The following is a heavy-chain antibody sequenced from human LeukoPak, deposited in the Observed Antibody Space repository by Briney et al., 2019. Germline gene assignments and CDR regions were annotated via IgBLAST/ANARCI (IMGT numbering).Heavy chain of an antibody. V-gene: IGHV3-23*01. J-gene: IGHJ4*02. Sequence: GGSLRLSCVASGFTFSSYAMSWVRQAPGKGLEWVSSISVSGGSTNYAGSVKGRFTISRDNSKNTLYLQMNSLRAEDTAVYYCACGYYYYFDYWGQGTLVTVSS. CDR3: ACGYYYYFDY. D-gene: IGHD3-22*01. CDR1: GFTFSSYA. CDR2: ISVSGGST.